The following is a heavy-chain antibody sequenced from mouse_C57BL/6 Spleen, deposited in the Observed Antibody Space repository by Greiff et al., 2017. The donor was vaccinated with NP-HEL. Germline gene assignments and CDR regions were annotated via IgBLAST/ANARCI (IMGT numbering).Heavy chain of an antibody. CDR1: GFTFTDYY. V-gene: IGHV7-3*01. CDR2: IRNKANGYTT. J-gene: IGHJ2*01. Sequence: DVQLVESGGGLVQPGGSLSLSCAASGFTFTDYYMSWVRQPPGKALEWLGFIRNKANGYTTEYSASVKGRFTISRDNSQSILYLQMNALRAEDSATYYCARFPWYYGSSYVGFDYWGQGTTLTVSS. CDR3: ARFPWYYGSSYVGFDY. D-gene: IGHD1-1*01.